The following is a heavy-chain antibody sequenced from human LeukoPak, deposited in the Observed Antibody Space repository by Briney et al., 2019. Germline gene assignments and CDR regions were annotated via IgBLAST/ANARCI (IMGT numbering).Heavy chain of an antibody. J-gene: IGHJ3*02. D-gene: IGHD1-26*01. CDR3: ATTHQQPSGAFDI. V-gene: IGHV3-33*01. CDR2: IWYDGSNK. CDR1: GFTFSSYG. Sequence: GGSLRLSCAASGFTFSSYGMHWVRQAPGKGLEWVAVIWYDGSNKYYADSVKGRFTISRDNSKNTLYLQMNSLRAEDTAVYYCATTHQQPSGAFDIWGQGIMVTVSS.